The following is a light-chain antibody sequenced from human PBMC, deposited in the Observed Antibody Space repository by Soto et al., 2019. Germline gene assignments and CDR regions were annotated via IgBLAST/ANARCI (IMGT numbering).Light chain of an antibody. J-gene: IGKJ2*01. CDR2: KIS. Sequence: DVVMTQSPLSLSVIPGQPASISCRSSQSPVTSDGNTYLNWFHQRPGQSPRRLIYKISNRDSGVPERFIGSGSGTEFTLKISRVEAEDVGIYYCLQGTSWPYTFGQGTKLEI. CDR3: LQGTSWPYT. CDR1: QSPVTSDGNTY. V-gene: IGKV2-30*01.